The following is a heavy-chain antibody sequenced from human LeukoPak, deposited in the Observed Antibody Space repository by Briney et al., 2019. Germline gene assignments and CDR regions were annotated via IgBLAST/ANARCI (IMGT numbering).Heavy chain of an antibody. CDR2: ISYDGSNK. J-gene: IGHJ4*02. CDR3: ARDSFGGDY. CDR1: GFTFSYYA. D-gene: IGHD3-16*01. Sequence: PGGSLRLSCAASGFTFSYYAMHWVRQAPGKGPEWMAFISYDGSNKYFADSVKGRFTISRDNSKNTLYLQMNSLRAEDTAVYYCARDSFGGDYWGQGTLVTVSS. V-gene: IGHV3-30*04.